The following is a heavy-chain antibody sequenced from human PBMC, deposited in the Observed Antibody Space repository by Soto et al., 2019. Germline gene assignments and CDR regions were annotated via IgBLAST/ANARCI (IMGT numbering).Heavy chain of an antibody. CDR2: IYWDDDK. J-gene: IGHJ4*02. V-gene: IGHV2-5*08. Sequence: SGPTLVNPTQTLTLTCTFSGFSLSTSGMCVSWIRQPPGKALDLLAVIYWDDDKRYSPSLKSRLTITKDTSKNQVLLTMTNMDPVDTATYFCARSKYSISSFDYWGQGALVTVSS. D-gene: IGHD6-6*01. CDR1: GFSLSTSGMC. CDR3: ARSKYSISSFDY.